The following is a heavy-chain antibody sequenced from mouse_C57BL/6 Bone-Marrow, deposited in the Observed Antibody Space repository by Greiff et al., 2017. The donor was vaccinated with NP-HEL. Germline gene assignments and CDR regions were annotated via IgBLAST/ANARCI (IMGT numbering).Heavy chain of an antibody. V-gene: IGHV6-6*01. CDR3: TIPTIVTTGYWYFDV. CDR1: GFTFSDAW. D-gene: IGHD2-5*01. Sequence: EVNVVESGGGLVQPGGSMKLSCAASGFTFSDAWMDWVRQSPEKGLEWVAEIRNKANNHATYYAESVKGRFTISRDDSKSSVYLQMNSLSAEDTGIDYCTIPTIVTTGYWYFDVWGTGTTVTVSS. J-gene: IGHJ1*03. CDR2: IRNKANNHAT.